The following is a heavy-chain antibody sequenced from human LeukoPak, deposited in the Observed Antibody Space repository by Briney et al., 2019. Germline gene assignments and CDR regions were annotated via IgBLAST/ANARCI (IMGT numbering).Heavy chain of an antibody. J-gene: IGHJ3*02. CDR1: GYTFTSYA. D-gene: IGHD3-22*01. Sequence: GASVKVSCKASGYTFTSYAMNWVRQAPGQGLEWMGWINTNTGSPTYAQGFTGRFVFSLDTSVSTAYLQISSLKAEDTAVYYCARGGTLLGYYDSSGYYYAFDIWGQGTMVTVSS. CDR2: INTNTGSP. CDR3: ARGGTLLGYYDSSGYYYAFDI. V-gene: IGHV7-4-1*02.